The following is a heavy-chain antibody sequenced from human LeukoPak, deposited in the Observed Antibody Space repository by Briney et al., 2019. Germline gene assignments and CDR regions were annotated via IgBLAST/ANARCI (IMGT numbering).Heavy chain of an antibody. Sequence: SETLSLTCAVYGGSFSGYYWSWIRQPPGKGLEWIGEINHSGSTNCNPSLKSRVTISVDTSKNQFSLKLSSVTAADTAVYYCARVRQLVYYMDVWGKGTTVTVSS. CDR1: GGSFSGYY. V-gene: IGHV4-34*01. D-gene: IGHD6-13*01. CDR3: ARVRQLVYYMDV. J-gene: IGHJ6*03. CDR2: INHSGST.